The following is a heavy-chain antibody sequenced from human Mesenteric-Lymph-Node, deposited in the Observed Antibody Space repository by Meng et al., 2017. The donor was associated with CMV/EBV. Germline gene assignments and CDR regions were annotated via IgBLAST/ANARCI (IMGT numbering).Heavy chain of an antibody. J-gene: IGHJ4*02. CDR3: ARDGGYSGSYDFDY. D-gene: IGHD1-26*01. CDR1: GYTFTSYG. CDR2: ISAYNGNT. V-gene: IGHV1-18*04. Sequence: SGYTFTSYGIRWVRQAPGQGLEWMGWISAYNGNTNYAQKLQGRVTMTTDTSTSTAYMELRSLRSDDTAVYYCARDGGYSGSYDFDYWGQGTLVTVSS.